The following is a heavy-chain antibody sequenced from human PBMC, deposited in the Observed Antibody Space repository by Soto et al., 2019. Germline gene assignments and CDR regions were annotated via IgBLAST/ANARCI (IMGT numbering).Heavy chain of an antibody. CDR2: ISSSSSYI. D-gene: IGHD4-17*01. CDR3: ASYGDYEYNWFDP. Sequence: GGSLRLSCAASGFTFSSYSMNWVRQAPGKGLEWVSSISSSSSYIYYADSVKGRFTISRDNAKNSLYLQMNSLRAEDTAVYYCASYGDYEYNWFDPWGQGTLVTVSS. V-gene: IGHV3-21*01. J-gene: IGHJ5*02. CDR1: GFTFSSYS.